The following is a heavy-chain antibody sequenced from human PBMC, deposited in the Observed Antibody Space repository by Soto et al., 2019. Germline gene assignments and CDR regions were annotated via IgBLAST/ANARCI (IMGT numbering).Heavy chain of an antibody. Sequence: EVQLVESGGGLVQPGGSVRLSCAASKFTITSYWMHWVRQATGKGLVWVSRINSDGSSISYADAVKGRFTISRDNAKNTLYLQMNGLRVEDTAVYYCAREVSHGYVLRGMDVWGQGTTVTVFS. CDR1: KFTITSYW. J-gene: IGHJ6*02. V-gene: IGHV3-74*01. D-gene: IGHD5-18*01. CDR3: AREVSHGYVLRGMDV. CDR2: INSDGSSI.